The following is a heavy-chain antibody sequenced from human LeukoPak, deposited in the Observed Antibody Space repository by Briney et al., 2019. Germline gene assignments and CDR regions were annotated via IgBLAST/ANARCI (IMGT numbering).Heavy chain of an antibody. V-gene: IGHV4-59*01. D-gene: IGHD4-17*01. Sequence: SETLSLTCTVSDGSITNWSWVRQPPGKGLEFIGHVHYSGTANYNPSLRSRVTISIDTSKKHFFLKLKSVTAADTAVYYCARGYGDFRVEGRYFHSWGQGILVTVSS. CDR3: ARGYGDFRVEGRYFHS. CDR1: DGSITN. CDR2: VHYSGTA. J-gene: IGHJ4*02.